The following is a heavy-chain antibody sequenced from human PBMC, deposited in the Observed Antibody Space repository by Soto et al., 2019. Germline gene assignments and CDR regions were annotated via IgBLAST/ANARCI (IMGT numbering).Heavy chain of an antibody. Sequence: SVKVSCKASGGTFSSYTISWVRQAPGQGLEWMGRIIPILGIANYAQKFQGRVTITADKSTSTAYMELSSLRSEDTAVYYCAPGGYCSSTSCYDDNWFDPWGQGTLVTVSS. CDR3: APGGYCSSTSCYDDNWFDP. J-gene: IGHJ5*02. D-gene: IGHD2-2*01. CDR2: IIPILGIA. V-gene: IGHV1-69*02. CDR1: GGTFSSYT.